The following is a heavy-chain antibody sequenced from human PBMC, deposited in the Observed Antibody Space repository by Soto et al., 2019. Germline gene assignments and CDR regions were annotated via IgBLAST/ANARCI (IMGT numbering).Heavy chain of an antibody. V-gene: IGHV1-69*13. Sequence: ASVKVSCKASGGTFSSYAISWVRQAPGQGLEWMGGIIPIFGTANYAQKFQGRVTITADESTSTAYMELSSLRSEDTAVYYCAGFGYSGYDRYYYYYGMDVWGQGTTVTVSS. CDR2: IIPIFGTA. D-gene: IGHD5-12*01. J-gene: IGHJ6*02. CDR3: AGFGYSGYDRYYYYYGMDV. CDR1: GGTFSSYA.